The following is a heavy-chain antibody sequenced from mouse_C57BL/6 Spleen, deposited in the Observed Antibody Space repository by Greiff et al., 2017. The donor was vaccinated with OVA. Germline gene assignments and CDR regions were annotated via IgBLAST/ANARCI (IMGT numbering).Heavy chain of an antibody. CDR3: ARAEIYGSRYFDV. J-gene: IGHJ1*03. CDR2: IYPRSGNT. CDR1: GYTFTSYG. Sequence: QVHVKQSGAELARPGASVKLSCKASGYTFTSYGISWVKQRTGQGLEWIGEIYPRSGNTYYNEKFKGKATLTADKSSSTAYMELRSLTSEDSAVYFCARAEIYGSRYFDVWGTGTTVTVSS. D-gene: IGHD1-1*01. V-gene: IGHV1-81*01.